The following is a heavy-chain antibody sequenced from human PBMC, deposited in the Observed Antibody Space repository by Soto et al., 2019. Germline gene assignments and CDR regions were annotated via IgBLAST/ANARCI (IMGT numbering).Heavy chain of an antibody. CDR2: IFGGGGDT. V-gene: IGHV3-23*01. D-gene: IGHD6-13*01. CDR1: GFTFSNYA. CDR3: ATYGSKSSPHYLDY. Sequence: EVQLLESGGGLVQPGGSLRLSCAVSGFTFSNYAVGWVRQAPGMGLEWVSSIFGGGGDTYYTDSVKGRFTISRDSSEKTVFLQMNSLRAEDTALYYCATYGSKSSPHYLDYWGQGTLVTVSS. J-gene: IGHJ4*02.